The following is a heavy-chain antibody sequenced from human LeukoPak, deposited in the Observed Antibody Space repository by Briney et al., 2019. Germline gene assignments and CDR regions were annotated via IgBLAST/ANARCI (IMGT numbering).Heavy chain of an antibody. Sequence: PGGSLRLSCAASGFTFSNYAMSWVRQAPGKGLEWVAGISGSGGSTYYADSVKGRFTISRDNSKNTLYLQMNSLRAEDTAVYYCAKSSSGGWYLLGDAFDIWGQGTLVTVSS. CDR2: ISGSGGST. V-gene: IGHV3-23*01. D-gene: IGHD6-19*01. CDR3: AKSSSGGWYLLGDAFDI. J-gene: IGHJ3*02. CDR1: GFTFSNYA.